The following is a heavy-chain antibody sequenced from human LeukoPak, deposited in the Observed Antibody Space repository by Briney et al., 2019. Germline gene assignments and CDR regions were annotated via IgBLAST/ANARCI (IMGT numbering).Heavy chain of an antibody. CDR1: GGSISSSSYY. D-gene: IGHD1-26*01. J-gene: IGHJ4*02. CDR2: IYYSGST. Sequence: SETLSLTCTVSGGSISSSSYYWGWIRQPPGKGLEWIGSIYYSGSTYYNPSLKSRVTISVDTSKNQFSLKLSSVTAADTAMYYCAKSGGYGLIDYWGQGTLVTVSS. V-gene: IGHV4-39*01. CDR3: AKSGGYGLIDY.